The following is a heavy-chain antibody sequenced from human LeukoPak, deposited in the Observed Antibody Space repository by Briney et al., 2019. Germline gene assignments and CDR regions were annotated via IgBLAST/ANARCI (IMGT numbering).Heavy chain of an antibody. CDR2: MNPNSGNT. CDR3: AREFSSGLLWTSRHAFDI. CDR1: GYTFTSYD. J-gene: IGHJ3*02. V-gene: IGHV1-8*01. D-gene: IGHD2-21*01. Sequence: ASVKVSCKASGYTFTSYDINWVRQATGQGLEWMGWMNPNSGNTGYAQKFQGRVTITADKSTSTAYMELSSLRSEDTAVYYCAREFSSGLLWTSRHAFDIWGQGTMVTVSS.